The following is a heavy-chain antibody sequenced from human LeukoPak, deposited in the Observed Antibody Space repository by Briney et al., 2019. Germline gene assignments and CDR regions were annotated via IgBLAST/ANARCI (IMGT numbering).Heavy chain of an antibody. CDR3: ATLWYGRPFDY. CDR2: VSWNSGTI. D-gene: IGHD3-10*01. Sequence: GGSLRLSCAASGFTFGDYAMHWVRQAPGKGLEWVSGVSWNSGTIGYADSVKGRFTISRDNAKNSLYLQMNSLRAEDTALYYCATLWYGRPFDYWGQGTLVTVSS. J-gene: IGHJ4*02. V-gene: IGHV3-9*01. CDR1: GFTFGDYA.